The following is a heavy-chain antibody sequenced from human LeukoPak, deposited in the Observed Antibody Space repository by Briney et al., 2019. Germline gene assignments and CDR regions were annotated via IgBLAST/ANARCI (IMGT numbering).Heavy chain of an antibody. V-gene: IGHV1-69*13. D-gene: IGHD3-3*01. J-gene: IGHJ4*02. Sequence: GASVKVSCKASGGTFSSYAISWVRQAPGQGLEWMGGIIPIFGTANYAQKFQGRVTITADESTSTAYMELSSLRAEDTAVYYCARETDSWNTYYYFDYWGQGTLLTVSS. CDR2: IIPIFGTA. CDR1: GGTFSSYA. CDR3: ARETDSWNTYYYFDY.